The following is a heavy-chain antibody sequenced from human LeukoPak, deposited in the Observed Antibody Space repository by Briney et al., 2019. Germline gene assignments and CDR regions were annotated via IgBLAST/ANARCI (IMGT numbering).Heavy chain of an antibody. CDR1: GFTFDDYA. CDR3: AKDFGIAAAVTYFDY. D-gene: IGHD6-13*01. CDR2: ISWNSGSI. Sequence: GGSLRLSCAASGFTFDDYAMHWVRQAPGKGLEWVSGISWNSGSIGYADSVKGRFTISRDNAKNSLYLQMNSLRAEDTALYYCAKDFGIAAAVTYFDYWGQGTLVTVSS. V-gene: IGHV3-9*01. J-gene: IGHJ4*02.